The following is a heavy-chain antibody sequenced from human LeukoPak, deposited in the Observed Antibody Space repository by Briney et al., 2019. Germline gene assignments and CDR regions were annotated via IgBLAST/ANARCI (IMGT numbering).Heavy chain of an antibody. Sequence: GGSLRRSCAVSGFTFSSCWMSWVRQAPGKGLEWVANINRDGSEKYYVGSVKGRFTISRDNSKTTLYLQMNSLRVEDTAVYYCARDGPATDDYWGQGTLVTVSS. J-gene: IGHJ4*02. D-gene: IGHD1-26*01. CDR2: INRDGSEK. CDR3: ARDGPATDDY. V-gene: IGHV3-7*01. CDR1: GFTFSSCW.